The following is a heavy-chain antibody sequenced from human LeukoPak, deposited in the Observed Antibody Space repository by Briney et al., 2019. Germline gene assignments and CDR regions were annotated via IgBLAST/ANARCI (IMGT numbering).Heavy chain of an antibody. V-gene: IGHV3-23*01. CDR2: ISGSGGST. CDR1: GFTFSSYA. J-gene: IGHJ4*02. CDR3: AKARGSGSYYNSAIDY. Sequence: GGSLRLSCAASGFTFSSYAMSWVRQAPGKGLEWVSAISGSGGSTYYADSVKGRFTISRDNSKNTLYLQMNSLRAEDTAVYYCAKARGSGSYYNSAIDYWGQGTLVTVSS. D-gene: IGHD3-10*01.